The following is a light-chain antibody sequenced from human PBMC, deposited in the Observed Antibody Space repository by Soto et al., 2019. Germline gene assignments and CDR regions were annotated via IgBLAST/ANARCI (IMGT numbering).Light chain of an antibody. V-gene: IGKV3-11*01. J-gene: IGKJ2*01. CDR3: QQRGDWPLYT. CDR1: QTVRSDY. Sequence: EIVLTQSPATLSLSPGQTGTLSCRASQTVRSDYLAWYQQKPGQAPRLLIYDASDRATSIPARFSGSGSGTDFTLTISSLEPEDFAVYYCQQRGDWPLYTFGQGTKVEIK. CDR2: DAS.